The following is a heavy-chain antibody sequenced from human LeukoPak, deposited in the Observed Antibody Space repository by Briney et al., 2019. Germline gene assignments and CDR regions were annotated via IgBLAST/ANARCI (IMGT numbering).Heavy chain of an antibody. CDR1: GGSISSGDYS. J-gene: IGHJ4*02. CDR2: IYYSGNT. D-gene: IGHD3-22*01. Sequence: SQTLSLTCAVSGGSISSGDYSWSWIRQPPGKGLEWIGFIYYSGNTYYNPSLKSRVTISIDTSKNQFSLKLSSVTAADTAVYYCARGTNYYDSGAYSSYHDYWGQGTLVTVSS. V-gene: IGHV4-30-4*07. CDR3: ARGTNYYDSGAYSSYHDY.